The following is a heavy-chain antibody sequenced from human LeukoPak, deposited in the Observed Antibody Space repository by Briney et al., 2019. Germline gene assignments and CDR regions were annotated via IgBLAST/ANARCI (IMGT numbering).Heavy chain of an antibody. Sequence: ASVTVSCKASIYTFTGYYMHWVCQAPRQGLEWMGWINPNSGGTNYAHKFPGRVTMTRDTSICTPYMERSRLSSHDTAVYYCARDEGTYYYDSSGYYYIYWGQGTLVTVSS. J-gene: IGHJ4*02. D-gene: IGHD3-22*01. V-gene: IGHV1-2*02. CDR3: ARDEGTYYYDSSGYYYIY. CDR2: INPNSGGT. CDR1: IYTFTGYY.